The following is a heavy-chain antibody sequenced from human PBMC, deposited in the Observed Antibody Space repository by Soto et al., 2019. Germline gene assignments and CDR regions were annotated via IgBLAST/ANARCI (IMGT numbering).Heavy chain of an antibody. CDR3: ARAQDGYKYFDY. D-gene: IGHD5-12*01. J-gene: IGHJ4*02. Sequence: GGSLRLSCAASGFTFSDYYMSWIRQAPGKGLEWVSYISSSSSYTNYADSVKGRFTISRDNAKNSLYLQMNSLRAEDTAVYYCARAQDGYKYFDYWGQGTLVTVSS. V-gene: IGHV3-11*06. CDR2: ISSSSSYT. CDR1: GFTFSDYY.